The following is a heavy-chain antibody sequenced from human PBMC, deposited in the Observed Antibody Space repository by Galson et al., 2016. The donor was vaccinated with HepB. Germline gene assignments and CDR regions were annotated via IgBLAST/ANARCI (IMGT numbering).Heavy chain of an antibody. CDR2: VSGNGVGT. CDR3: ASKAGTRTTRGLDN. Sequence: SLRLSCAASGLTFNNYVMHWVRQAPGQGLEWVSAVSGNGVGTYYSSTVKGRFTISRDNSKNALYLQLDSVRADDTAVYYCASKAGTRTTRGLDNWGQGSLITVSS. D-gene: IGHD1-7*01. V-gene: IGHV3-23*01. CDR1: GLTFNNYV. J-gene: IGHJ4*02.